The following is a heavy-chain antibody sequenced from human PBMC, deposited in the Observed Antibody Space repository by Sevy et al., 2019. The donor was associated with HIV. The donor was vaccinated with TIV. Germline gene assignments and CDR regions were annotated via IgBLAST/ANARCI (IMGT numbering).Heavy chain of an antibody. CDR1: GFTFSSNW. Sequence: GGSLRLSCAASGFTFSSNWMSWVRQAPGKGLEWVANIKQDGSEKYFMDSVKGRFTISRDNAMNSLYLQMNSLRAEDTAVYYCARYCTRTSCSYANGGLDYWGQGTLVTVSS. CDR2: IKQDGSEK. V-gene: IGHV3-7*01. J-gene: IGHJ4*02. CDR3: ARYCTRTSCSYANGGLDY. D-gene: IGHD2-2*01.